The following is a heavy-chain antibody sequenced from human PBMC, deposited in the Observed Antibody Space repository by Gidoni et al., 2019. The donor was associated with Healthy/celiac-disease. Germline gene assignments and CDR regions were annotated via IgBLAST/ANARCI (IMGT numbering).Heavy chain of an antibody. CDR3: ARRTDIVVVVAALNGFDP. D-gene: IGHD2-15*01. V-gene: IGHV4-39*01. CDR2: IYYSGST. Sequence: QLQLQESGPGLVKPSETLSLTCTVSGGSISSSSYYWGWIRQPPGKGLEWIGSIYYSGSTYYNPSLKSRVTISVDTSKNQFSLKLSSVTAADTAVYYCARRTDIVVVVAALNGFDPWGQGTLVTVSS. CDR1: GGSISSSSYY. J-gene: IGHJ5*02.